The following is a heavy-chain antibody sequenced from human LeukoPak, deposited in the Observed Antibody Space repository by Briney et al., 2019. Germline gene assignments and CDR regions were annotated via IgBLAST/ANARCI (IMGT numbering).Heavy chain of an antibody. CDR3: ARRVQYSSGWYRYFDY. CDR2: IYYSGST. CDR1: GGSISSSSYY. V-gene: IGHV4-39*01. D-gene: IGHD6-19*01. Sequence: SETLSLTCTVSGGSISSSSYYWGWIRQPPGKGLEWIGSIYYSGSTYYNPSLKSRVTISVDTSKNQFSLKLSSVTAADTAVYYCARRVQYSSGWYRYFDYWGQGTLVTVSS. J-gene: IGHJ4*02.